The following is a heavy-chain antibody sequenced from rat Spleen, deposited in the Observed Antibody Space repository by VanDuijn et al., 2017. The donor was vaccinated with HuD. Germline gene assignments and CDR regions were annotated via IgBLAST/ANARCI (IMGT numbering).Heavy chain of an antibody. D-gene: IGHD1-1*01. CDR3: TRERGYYSEGYFDY. V-gene: IGHV5S23*01. J-gene: IGHJ2*01. CDR1: GFTFSNYD. CDR2: ISTGGGNT. Sequence: EVQLVESGGGLVQPGRSLKLSCAASGFTFSNYDMAWVRQAPTKGLEWVASISTGGGNTYYRDTVKGRFTISRDNAKSTLYLQMNSLRSEDTATYYCTRERGYYSEGYFDYWGQGVMVTVSS.